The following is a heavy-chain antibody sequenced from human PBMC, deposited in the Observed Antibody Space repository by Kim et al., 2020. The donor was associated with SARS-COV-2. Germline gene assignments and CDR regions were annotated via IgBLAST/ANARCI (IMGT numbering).Heavy chain of an antibody. CDR3: TTPLLTDSSGYTFDY. Sequence: GGSLRLSCAASGFTISNAWMSWVRQAPGKGLEWVGRIKSKTDGGTTDYAAPVKGRFTISRDDSKNTLYLQMNSLKTEDTAVYYCTTPLLTDSSGYTFDYWGQGTLVTVSS. CDR2: IKSKTDGGTT. CDR1: GFTISNAW. V-gene: IGHV3-15*01. D-gene: IGHD3-22*01. J-gene: IGHJ4*02.